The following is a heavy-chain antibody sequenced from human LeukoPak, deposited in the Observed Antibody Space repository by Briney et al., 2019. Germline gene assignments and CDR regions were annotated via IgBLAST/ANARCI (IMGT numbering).Heavy chain of an antibody. D-gene: IGHD4-17*01. CDR3: AREMTTVTHRNY. CDR2: ISSSSSYI. CDR1: GFTFSSYS. V-gene: IGHV3-21*01. J-gene: IGHJ4*02. Sequence: PGGSLRLSCAASGFTFSSYSMNWVRQAPGKGLEWVSSISSSSSYIYYADSVKGRFTISRDNAKNSLYLQMNGLRAEDTAVYYCAREMTTVTHRNYWGQGTLVTVSS.